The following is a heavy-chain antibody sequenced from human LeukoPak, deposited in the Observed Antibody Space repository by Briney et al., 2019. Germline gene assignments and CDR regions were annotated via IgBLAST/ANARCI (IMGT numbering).Heavy chain of an antibody. CDR2: INRDGTEK. D-gene: IGHD2-21*01. CDR1: GFTFDDYS. V-gene: IGHV3-7*04. J-gene: IGHJ4*01. CDR3: VRGDWYFDY. Sequence: GGSLRLSCVASGFTFDDYSMHWVRQAPGKGLEWVANINRDGTEKRFLASVEGRFTISRDNAKNSLDLQMRSLRPQDTAVYFCVRGDWYFDYWGQESWSPSPQ.